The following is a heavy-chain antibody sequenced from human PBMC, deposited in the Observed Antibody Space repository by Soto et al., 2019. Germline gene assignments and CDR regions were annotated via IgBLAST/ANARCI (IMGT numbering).Heavy chain of an antibody. D-gene: IGHD3-3*01. CDR2: ISYDGSNK. Sequence: GGSLRLSCAASGFTFSSYAMHWVRQAPGKGLEWVAVISYDGSNKYYADSVKGRFTISRDNSKNTLYLQMNSLRAEDTAVYYCARDRGRTDFWSGYLVWGQGTMVTVSS. J-gene: IGHJ4*02. V-gene: IGHV3-30-3*01. CDR3: ARDRGRTDFWSGYLV. CDR1: GFTFSSYA.